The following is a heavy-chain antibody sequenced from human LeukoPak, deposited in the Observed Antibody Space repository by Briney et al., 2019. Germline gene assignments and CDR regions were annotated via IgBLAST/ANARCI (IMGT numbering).Heavy chain of an antibody. J-gene: IGHJ4*02. CDR2: INHSGST. Sequence: SETLSLTCAVYGGSFSGYYWSWIRQPPGKGLEWIGEINHSGSTNYNPSLKSRVTISVDTSKNQFSLKLSSVTAADTAVYYCARGGGWGVGATGFDYWGQGTLVTVSS. D-gene: IGHD1-26*01. CDR3: ARGGGWGVGATGFDY. CDR1: GGSFSGYY. V-gene: IGHV4-34*01.